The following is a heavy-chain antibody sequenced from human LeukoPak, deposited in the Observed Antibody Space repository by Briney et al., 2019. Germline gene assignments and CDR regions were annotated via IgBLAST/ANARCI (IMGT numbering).Heavy chain of an antibody. D-gene: IGHD6-19*01. CDR2: ISYDGSNK. V-gene: IGHV3-30*03. CDR1: GFTFSSYG. J-gene: IGHJ4*02. Sequence: GGSLRLSCAASGFTFSSYGMHWVRQAPGKGLEWVAVISYDGSNKYYADSVKGRFTISRDNAKNSLYLQMNSLRAEDTAVYYCARGSVAGTFDYWGQGTLVTVSS. CDR3: ARGSVAGTFDY.